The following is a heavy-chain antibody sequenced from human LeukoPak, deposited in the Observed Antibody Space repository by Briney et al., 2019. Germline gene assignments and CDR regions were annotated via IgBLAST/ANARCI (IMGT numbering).Heavy chain of an antibody. CDR2: IYYSGNT. Sequence: PSETLSLSCTVSGGSISGYYWSWIRPPPGRGLELIGFIYYSGNTNYNPSLKSRVTISVDTSKDQFSLNLTSVTAADTAVYFCARGAYAIEYWGQGTLVTVSS. D-gene: IGHD3-16*01. CDR1: GGSISGYY. CDR3: ARGAYAIEY. V-gene: IGHV4-59*01. J-gene: IGHJ4*02.